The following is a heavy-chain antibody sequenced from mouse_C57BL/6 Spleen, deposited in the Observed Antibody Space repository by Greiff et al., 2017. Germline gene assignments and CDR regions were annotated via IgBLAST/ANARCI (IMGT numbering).Heavy chain of an antibody. J-gene: IGHJ3*01. CDR1: GFTFSDYG. Sequence: EVKLVESGGGLVKPGGSLKLSCAASGFTFSDYGMHWVRQAPEKGLEWVAYISSGSSTISYADTVKGRFTISRDNAKNTLFLQMTSLRSEDTAMYYCARPWSFAYWGQGTLVTVSA. CDR2: ISSGSSTI. CDR3: ARPWSFAY. V-gene: IGHV5-17*01.